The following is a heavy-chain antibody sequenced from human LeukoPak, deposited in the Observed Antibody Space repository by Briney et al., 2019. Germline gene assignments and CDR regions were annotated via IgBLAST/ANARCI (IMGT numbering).Heavy chain of an antibody. CDR2: IGGSGGST. CDR1: GFTFSNYV. V-gene: IGHV3-23*01. D-gene: IGHD3-10*02. CDR3: AELGITMIGGV. Sequence: GGTLRLSCAASGFTFSNYVMSWVRQAPGKGLKWVSTIGGSGGSTYYADSVKGRFTISRDNAKNSLYLQMNSLRAEDTAVYYCAELGITMIGGVWGKGTTVTISS. J-gene: IGHJ6*04.